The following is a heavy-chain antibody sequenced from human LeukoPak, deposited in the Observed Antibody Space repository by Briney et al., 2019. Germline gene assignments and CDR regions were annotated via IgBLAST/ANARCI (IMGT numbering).Heavy chain of an antibody. CDR3: ARVIVFRGYMDV. J-gene: IGHJ6*03. CDR1: GFTFSSYN. Sequence: PGGSLRLSCAASGFTFSSYNMNWVRQAPGKGLEWVSSISSSSGYIYYADSVKGRFTISRDNAKNSLYLQMNSLRAEDTAVYYCARVIVFRGYMDVWGKGTTVTVSS. V-gene: IGHV3-21*01. CDR2: ISSSSGYI. D-gene: IGHD1-26*01.